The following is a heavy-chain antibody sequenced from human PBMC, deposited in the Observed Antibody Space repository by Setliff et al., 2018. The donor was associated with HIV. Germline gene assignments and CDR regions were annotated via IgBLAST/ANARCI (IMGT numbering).Heavy chain of an antibody. J-gene: IGHJ4*02. Sequence: TLSLTCTVSGVSITSYYWSWLRQPPGKGLESIGYISYSGFTSYNPSLQSRVTISVDTSKNQFSLKVSSVTAADTAVYYCARLDYVWGSHRSLDHWGQGTLVTVSS. CDR3: ARLDYVWGSHRSLDH. CDR1: GVSITSYY. D-gene: IGHD3-16*02. CDR2: ISYSGFT. V-gene: IGHV4-59*01.